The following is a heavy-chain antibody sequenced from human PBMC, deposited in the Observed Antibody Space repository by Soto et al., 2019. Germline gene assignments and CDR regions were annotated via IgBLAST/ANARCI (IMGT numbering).Heavy chain of an antibody. D-gene: IGHD2-15*01. Sequence: ASVKVSCKASGYTFTSYGIHWVRQAPGQRLEWMGWINAANGDTTYSPSFQVKVTISADKSITTAYLQWSSLKAADTAMYYCVRSGTSSGRFSDYWGQGTLVTVSS. CDR3: VRSGTSSGRFSDY. J-gene: IGHJ4*02. CDR1: GYTFTSYG. CDR2: INAANGDT. V-gene: IGHV1-3*01.